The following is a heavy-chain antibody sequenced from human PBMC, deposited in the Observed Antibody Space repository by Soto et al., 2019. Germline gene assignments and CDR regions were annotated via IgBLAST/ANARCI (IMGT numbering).Heavy chain of an antibody. Sequence: GGSLRLSCAASGFTFSSYAMSWVRQAPGKGLEWVSAISGSGGSTYYADSVKGRFTISRDNSKNTLYLQMNSLRAEDTAVYYCAKDLVGIVVVPADQDYWGQGTLVTVSS. D-gene: IGHD2-2*01. CDR1: GFTFSSYA. J-gene: IGHJ4*02. V-gene: IGHV3-23*01. CDR3: AKDLVGIVVVPADQDY. CDR2: ISGSGGST.